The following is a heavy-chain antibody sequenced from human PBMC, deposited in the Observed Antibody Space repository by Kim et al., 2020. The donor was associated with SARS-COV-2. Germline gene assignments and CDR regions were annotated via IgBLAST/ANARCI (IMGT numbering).Heavy chain of an antibody. Sequence: ASVKVSCKASGYTFTTYAIHWVRQAPGQRLEWMGWINVDNGNTKDSQKFQGRVTITRDTSASTAYMELSGLRSEDTAIYYCAIQYTYGYDAFDIWGQGTVVTVSS. CDR2: INVDNGNT. CDR3: AIQYTYGYDAFDI. V-gene: IGHV1-3*01. D-gene: IGHD5-18*01. CDR1: GYTFTTYA. J-gene: IGHJ3*02.